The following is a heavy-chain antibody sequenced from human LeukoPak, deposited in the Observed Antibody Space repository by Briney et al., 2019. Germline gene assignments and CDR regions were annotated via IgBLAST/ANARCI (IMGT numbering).Heavy chain of an antibody. CDR3: AKGGYSSGPEPWYFDL. V-gene: IGHV3-23*01. CDR2: ISGSGGST. D-gene: IGHD6-19*01. Sequence: GSLTLSCAVSGFTFSSFAMSWVRQAPGKGLEWVSAISGSGGSTYYADSVKGRFTISRDNSKNTLYLQMNSLRAEDTAVYYCAKGGYSSGPEPWYFDLWGRGTLGSVSS. CDR1: GFTFSSFA. J-gene: IGHJ2*01.